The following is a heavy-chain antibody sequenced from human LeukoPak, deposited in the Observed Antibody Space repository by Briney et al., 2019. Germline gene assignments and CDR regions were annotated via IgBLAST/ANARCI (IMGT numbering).Heavy chain of an antibody. CDR3: SRASGYGLDV. D-gene: IGHD7-27*01. CDR1: GGSISNFY. CDR2: MAYSGST. J-gene: IGHJ6*02. Sequence: SETLSLTCTVSGGSISNFYCNWIRQPPGKGLEWIGYMAYSGSTNSNPSLKSRVTMSSDRAKKQFSLKLNSVTAADTAVCYCSRASGYGLDVWGQGTTVTVS. V-gene: IGHV4-59*01.